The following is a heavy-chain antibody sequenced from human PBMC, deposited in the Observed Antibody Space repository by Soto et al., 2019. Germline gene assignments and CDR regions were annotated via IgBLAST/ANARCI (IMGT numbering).Heavy chain of an antibody. CDR3: ARGIVVSPYYYYYYMDV. D-gene: IGHD2-2*01. CDR1: GYTFTSYG. Sequence: ASVKVSCKASGYTFTSYGISWVRQAPGQGLEWMGWISAYNGNTNYAQKLQGRVTMTTDTSTSTAYMELRSLRSEDTAVYYCARGIVVSPYYYYYYMDVWGKGTTVTVSS. CDR2: ISAYNGNT. J-gene: IGHJ6*03. V-gene: IGHV1-18*01.